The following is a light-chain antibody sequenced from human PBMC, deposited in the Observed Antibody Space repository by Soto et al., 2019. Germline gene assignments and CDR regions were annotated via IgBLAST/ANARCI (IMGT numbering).Light chain of an antibody. CDR1: QTISSW. CDR2: KAS. J-gene: IGKJ1*01. CDR3: QHYNSYSEA. Sequence: DIQMTHSPSTLSVSLGDRVTITGGASQTISSWLAWYQQKPGKAPKLLIYKASTLKSGIPSRFSGSGSGTEFALTISSLQPDDFATYYCQHYNSYSEAFGQGTKVDIK. V-gene: IGKV1-5*03.